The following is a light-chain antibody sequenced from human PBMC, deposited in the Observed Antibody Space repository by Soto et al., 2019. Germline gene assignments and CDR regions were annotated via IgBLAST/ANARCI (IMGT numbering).Light chain of an antibody. CDR2: GAS. V-gene: IGKV3-20*01. CDR1: QSFSSSY. J-gene: IGKJ1*01. CDR3: QQYGSSPRT. Sequence: EIVLTQSPGTLSLSPGERATLSCRASQSFSSSYLAWYQHKPGQAPRLLIYGASSRATGIPDRFGGSGSGTDFTLTISRLEPEDFAVYYCQQYGSSPRTFGQGTKVEIK.